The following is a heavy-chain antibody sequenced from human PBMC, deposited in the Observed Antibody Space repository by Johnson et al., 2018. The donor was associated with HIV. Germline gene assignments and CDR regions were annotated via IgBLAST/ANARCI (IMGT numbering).Heavy chain of an antibody. CDR2: ISYDGSNE. D-gene: IGHD2/OR15-2a*01. J-gene: IGHJ3*02. CDR1: GFTFSDYP. Sequence: QVQLVESGGCVVQPGRSLRLSCAASGFTFSDYPMPWVRQAPGQGLEWVAFISYDGSNEYYADSVKGRFTISRDNSRNTLYLQMASLRAEDTAVYYCAEGNHGIWGQGTMVTVSA. V-gene: IGHV3-30*04. CDR3: AEGNHGI.